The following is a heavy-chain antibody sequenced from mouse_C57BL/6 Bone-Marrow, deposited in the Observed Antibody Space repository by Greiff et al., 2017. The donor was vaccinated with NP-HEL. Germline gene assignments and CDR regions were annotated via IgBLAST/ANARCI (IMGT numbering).Heavy chain of an antibody. J-gene: IGHJ4*01. CDR1: GYTFTSYW. CDR2: IYPGSGST. CDR3: ARDYYGSSPYAMDY. Sequence: QVQLQQPGAELVKPGASVKMSCKASGYTFTSYWITWVKQRPGQGLEWIGDIYPGSGSTNYNEKFKSKATLTVDTSSSTAYMQLSSLTSEDSAVYDCARDYYGSSPYAMDYWGQGTSVTVSS. D-gene: IGHD1-1*01. V-gene: IGHV1-55*01.